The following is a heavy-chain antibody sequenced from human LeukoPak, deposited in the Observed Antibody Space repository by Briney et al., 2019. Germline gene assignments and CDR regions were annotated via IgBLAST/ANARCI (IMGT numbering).Heavy chain of an antibody. J-gene: IGHJ4*02. V-gene: IGHV3-53*01. D-gene: IGHD6-19*01. CDR2: IFSGGST. CDR3: ARDLKTSGWYGDFDY. CDR1: GFTVSSNY. Sequence: GSLRLSCVASGFTVSSNYMSWVRQAPGKGLEWVSAIFSGGSTFYADSVTGRFTISRDNSKNTVYLEMNSLRAEDTAVYYCARDLKTSGWYGDFDYWGQGTLVTVSS.